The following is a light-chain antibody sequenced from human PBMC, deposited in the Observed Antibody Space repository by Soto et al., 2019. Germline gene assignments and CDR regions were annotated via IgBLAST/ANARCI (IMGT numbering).Light chain of an antibody. CDR1: LPISNY. V-gene: IGKV1-27*01. CDR2: AAS. CDR3: QKYNRAPLT. J-gene: IGKJ4*01. Sequence: IHLTQSPSPSSAPVGDRATITCRASLPISNYLAWYQQKPGKVPKLLIYAASILQAGVPSRFSGSGSGTDFTLTISSLQPEDVAVYYCQKYNRAPLTFGGGTKVDIK.